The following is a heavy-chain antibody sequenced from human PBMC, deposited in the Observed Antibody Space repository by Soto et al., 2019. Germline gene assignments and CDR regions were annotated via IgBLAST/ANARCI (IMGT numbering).Heavy chain of an antibody. V-gene: IGHV2-5*02. J-gene: IGHJ4*02. CDR3: AHRVLRTVFGLVTTTAIYFDF. Sequence: QITLNESGPTVVRPTETLTLTCRFSGFSLTTSGVGVGWIRQSPGKAPEWLALIYWDDDKRYRASLKSRLTIHKDTSKNQVVLTVSDLDPTDTATYSCAHRVLRTVFGLVTTTAIYFDFWGQGTPVAVSS. CDR2: IYWDDDK. D-gene: IGHD3-3*01. CDR1: GFSLTTSGVG.